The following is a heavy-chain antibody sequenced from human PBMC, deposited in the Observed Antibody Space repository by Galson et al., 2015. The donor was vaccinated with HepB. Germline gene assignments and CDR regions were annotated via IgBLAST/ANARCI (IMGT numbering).Heavy chain of an antibody. CDR1: GYSFTSYW. D-gene: IGHD1-1*01. Sequence: QSGAEVKKPGESLRTSCKTSGYSFTSYWISWVRQMPGKGLEWMGRIDPSDSYTNYSPSFQGHVTISTDKSINTAYLQWSSLKASDTAMYYCARVLYNSWHTSNDAFDVWGQGTMVTVSS. V-gene: IGHV5-10-1*01. CDR3: ARVLYNSWHTSNDAFDV. J-gene: IGHJ3*01. CDR2: IDPSDSYT.